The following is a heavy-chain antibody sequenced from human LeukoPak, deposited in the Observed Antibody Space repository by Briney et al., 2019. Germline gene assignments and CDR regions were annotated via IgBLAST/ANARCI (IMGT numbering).Heavy chain of an antibody. Sequence: SETLSLTCTVSGGSISSYYWSWTRQPPGKGLEWIGYIYYSGSTNYNPSLKSRVTISVDTSKNQFSLKLSSVTAADTAVYYCARVGDYGDYEWGQGTLVTVSS. CDR2: IYYSGST. D-gene: IGHD4-17*01. V-gene: IGHV4-59*01. CDR1: GGSISSYY. CDR3: ARVGDYGDYE. J-gene: IGHJ4*02.